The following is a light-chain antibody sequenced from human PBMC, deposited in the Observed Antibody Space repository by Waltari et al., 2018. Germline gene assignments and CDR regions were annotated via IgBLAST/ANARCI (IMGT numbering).Light chain of an antibody. Sequence: DIQLTQSPPFLSASVGNRVTLTCRASQGIRSFLAWYQQKPGRAPKLLIYPASTLQSGVPSRFSGSGSGTDFTLTISSLQPEDFATYYCQHFHSYPLTFGGGTKVEIK. CDR3: QHFHSYPLT. J-gene: IGKJ4*01. CDR2: PAS. CDR1: QGIRSF. V-gene: IGKV1-9*01.